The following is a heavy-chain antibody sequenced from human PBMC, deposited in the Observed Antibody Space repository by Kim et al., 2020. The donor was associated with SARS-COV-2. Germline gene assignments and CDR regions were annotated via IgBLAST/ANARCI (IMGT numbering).Heavy chain of an antibody. V-gene: IGHV3-9*01. CDR1: GFTFGDYA. D-gene: IGHD6-19*01. CDR2: ISWNSGNI. J-gene: IGHJ6*02. Sequence: GGSLRLSCVASGFTFGDYAMHWVRQAPGKGLEWVSGISWNSGNIGYADFVKGRFTISRDNAKNSLYLQMNSLRAEDTALYYCAKDIVAGDYGMDVWGQGTTVTVSS. CDR3: AKDIVAGDYGMDV.